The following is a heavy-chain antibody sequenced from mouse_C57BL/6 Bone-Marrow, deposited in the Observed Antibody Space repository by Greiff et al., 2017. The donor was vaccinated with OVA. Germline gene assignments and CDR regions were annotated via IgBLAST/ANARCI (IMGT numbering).Heavy chain of an antibody. J-gene: IGHJ4*01. CDR1: GFTFSDYG. D-gene: IGHD2-1*01. V-gene: IGHV5-15*01. Sequence: EVKLVESGGGLVQPGGSLKLSCAASGFTFSDYGLAWVRQAPRKGPEWVAFISNLAYSIYYADTVTGRFTLSRENAKNTLYLEMSSLRSEDTAMYYCARAPYGNYVMDYWGQGTSVTVSS. CDR2: ISNLAYSI. CDR3: ARAPYGNYVMDY.